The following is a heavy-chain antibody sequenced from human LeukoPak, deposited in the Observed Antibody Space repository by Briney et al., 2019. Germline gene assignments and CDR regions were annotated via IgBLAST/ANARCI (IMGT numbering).Heavy chain of an antibody. CDR3: ARDPGSYYYYMDV. V-gene: IGHV4-4*07. J-gene: IGHJ6*03. CDR1: GGSISSYY. CDR2: IYTSGST. Sequence: PSETLSLTCTVSGGSISSYYWSWTRQPAGKGLEWIGRIYTSGSTNYNPSLKSRVTISVDKSKNQFSLKLSSVTAADTAVYYCARDPGSYYYYMDVWGKGTTVTVSS.